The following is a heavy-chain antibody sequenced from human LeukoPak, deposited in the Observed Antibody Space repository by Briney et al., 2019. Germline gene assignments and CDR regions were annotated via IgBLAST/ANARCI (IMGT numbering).Heavy chain of an antibody. CDR1: GFTFSDHY. CDR2: VNSDGSSA. J-gene: IGHJ4*02. Sequence: GGSLRLSCAASGFTFSDHYIDWVRQAPGKGLVWVSRVNSDGSSATYADSVKGRFTIARDNAKNTVYLQMNSLRAEDTAVYYCARETIYDFRSDYHIDYWGQGTLVTVSS. D-gene: IGHD3-3*01. CDR3: ARETIYDFRSDYHIDY. V-gene: IGHV3-74*03.